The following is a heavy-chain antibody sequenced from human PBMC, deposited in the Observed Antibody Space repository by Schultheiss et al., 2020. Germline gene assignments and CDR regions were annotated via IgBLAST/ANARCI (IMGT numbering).Heavy chain of an antibody. J-gene: IGHJ4*02. Sequence: GGSLRLSCAASGFTFDDYAMHWVRQAPGKGLEWVSGISWNSGSIGYADSVKGRFTISRDNAKNSLYLQMSSLRDDDSAVYYCAREGAHGECEYWGQGTLVTVAS. V-gene: IGHV3-9*01. CDR3: AREGAHGECEY. CDR2: ISWNSGSI. CDR1: GFTFDDYA. D-gene: IGHD3-16*01.